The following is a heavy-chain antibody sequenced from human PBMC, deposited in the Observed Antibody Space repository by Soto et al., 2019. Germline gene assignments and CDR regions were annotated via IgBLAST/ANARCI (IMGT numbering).Heavy chain of an antibody. CDR1: GFDFSNGW. Sequence: EVQLVESGGGLVKPGGSLRLSCAASGFDFSNGWMSWVCQAPGKGLEWVGRIKSKVHGETTDYAAHVKGRFTISRDDSRNTLYLQMHSLQTDDTAVYYCSTDEWEWGQGTLVTVSS. J-gene: IGHJ4*02. V-gene: IGHV3-15*05. CDR2: IKSKVHGETT. D-gene: IGHD1-26*01. CDR3: STDEWE.